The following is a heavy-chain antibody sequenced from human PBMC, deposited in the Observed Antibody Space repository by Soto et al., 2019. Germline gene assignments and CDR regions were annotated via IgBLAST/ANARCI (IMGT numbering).Heavy chain of an antibody. CDR2: ISYDGSDK. CDR1: GFTFSNYG. J-gene: IGHJ6*02. D-gene: IGHD2-2*01. Sequence: QAQLVESGGGMVQPGRSLRLSCAASGFTFSNYGMHWVRQAPGKGLEWVAVISYDGSDKYYADSVKGRFSISRDNSKNTLYLQMNSLRAEDTAVYYCAKVTGYCSSSSCRRDYYYYYGMDVWGQGTTVTVSS. CDR3: AKVTGYCSSSSCRRDYYYYYGMDV. V-gene: IGHV3-30*18.